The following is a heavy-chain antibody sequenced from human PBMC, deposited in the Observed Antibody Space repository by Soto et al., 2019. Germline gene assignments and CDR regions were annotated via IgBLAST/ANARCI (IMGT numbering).Heavy chain of an antibody. Sequence: GGSLRLSCAASGFTFSSHWMSWVRQAPGKGLEWLASIKQDGSEKHYVDSVKGRFTISRDNAKNSLYLQMNSLRVEDTAVYYCARVDYDYIWGSYPLVDWGKGTLVTVSS. J-gene: IGHJ4*02. CDR1: GFTFSSHW. CDR3: ARVDYDYIWGSYPLVD. D-gene: IGHD3-16*02. CDR2: IKQDGSEK. V-gene: IGHV3-7*01.